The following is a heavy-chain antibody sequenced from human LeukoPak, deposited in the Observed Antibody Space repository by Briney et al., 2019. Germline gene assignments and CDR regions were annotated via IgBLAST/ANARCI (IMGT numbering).Heavy chain of an antibody. D-gene: IGHD3-3*01. CDR3: ARLYDFWSGYYRKEYYFDY. V-gene: IGHV3-30*03. CDR2: ISYDGSNR. Sequence: GGSLRLSCAASGFTFSSYGMHWVRQAPGKGLEWVAVISYDGSNRYYADSVKGRFTISRDNSKNTLYLQMNSLRAEDTAVYYCARLYDFWSGYYRKEYYFDYWGQGTLVTVSS. J-gene: IGHJ4*02. CDR1: GFTFSSYG.